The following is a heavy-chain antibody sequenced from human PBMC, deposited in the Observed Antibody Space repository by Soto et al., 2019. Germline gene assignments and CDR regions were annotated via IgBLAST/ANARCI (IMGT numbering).Heavy chain of an antibody. V-gene: IGHV1-46*01. CDR3: ARDSSASARSYSFDY. CDR2: INPIGGGT. J-gene: IGHJ4*02. Sequence: GASVKVSCKASGYKFINHYIHWVRQARGVVLEWMGIINPIGGGTDYAQKFQGRVTMSTDTSAGTVHMELSSLRSEDTAVYFCARDSSASARSYSFDYWGQGTLVTVSS. D-gene: IGHD3-10*01. CDR1: GYKFINHY.